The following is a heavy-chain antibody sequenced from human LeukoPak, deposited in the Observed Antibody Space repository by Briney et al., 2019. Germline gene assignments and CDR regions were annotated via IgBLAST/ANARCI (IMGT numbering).Heavy chain of an antibody. V-gene: IGHV3-23*01. J-gene: IGHJ5*02. Sequence: PTGGSLRLSCAASGFTFSSYAMSWVRQAPGKGLEWVSAISGSGGSTYYADSVKGRFTISRDNSKNTLYLQMNSLRAEDTAVYYCAKWVRRTYNWFDPWGQGTLVTVSS. D-gene: IGHD5-12*01. CDR2: ISGSGGST. CDR1: GFTFSSYA. CDR3: AKWVRRTYNWFDP.